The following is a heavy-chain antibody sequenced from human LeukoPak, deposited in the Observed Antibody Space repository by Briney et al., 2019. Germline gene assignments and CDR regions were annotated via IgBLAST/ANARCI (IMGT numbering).Heavy chain of an antibody. Sequence: SETLSLTCTVPGGSISSYYWSWIRQPPGKGLEWIGYIYYSGSTNYNPSLKSRVTISVDTSKNQFSLKLSSVTAADTAVYYCAREDSSGPPGFDPWGQGTLVTVSS. CDR2: IYYSGST. V-gene: IGHV4-59*01. D-gene: IGHD6-19*01. J-gene: IGHJ5*02. CDR3: AREDSSGPPGFDP. CDR1: GGSISSYY.